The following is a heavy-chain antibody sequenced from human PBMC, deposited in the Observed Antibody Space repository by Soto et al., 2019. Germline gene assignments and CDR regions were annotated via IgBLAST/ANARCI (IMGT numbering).Heavy chain of an antibody. J-gene: IGHJ5*02. CDR1: GLSITDSEMG. CDR2: IDSSGEK. Sequence: QVTLKESGPLLVKPTETLTLRCTVSGLSITDSEMGVSWIRQPPGQPLEWLAHIDSSGEKSYRTFLKSRLAISKDTSNSQIVLTMTNMDPADTATYYCARRHLAVAVSPWFDPWGQGIPVTVSS. V-gene: IGHV2-26*01. D-gene: IGHD6-19*01. CDR3: ARRHLAVAVSPWFDP.